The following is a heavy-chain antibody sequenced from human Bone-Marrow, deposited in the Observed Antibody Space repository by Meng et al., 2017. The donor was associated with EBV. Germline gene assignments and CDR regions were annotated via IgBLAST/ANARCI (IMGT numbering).Heavy chain of an antibody. J-gene: IGHJ4*02. D-gene: IGHD3-10*01. CDR3: ARESGRGYTPDY. CDR2: FLPILGAP. V-gene: IGHV1-69*01. Sequence: QVQGLQAGPGGEKLGSSVTVSCKASAGAFRRSAISWVRQAPGQGLEWMGGFLPILGAPNYAETFQDRVTITADESTSTAYMELSSLRPDDTAVYYCARESGRGYTPDYWGQGTLVTVSS. CDR1: AGAFRRSA.